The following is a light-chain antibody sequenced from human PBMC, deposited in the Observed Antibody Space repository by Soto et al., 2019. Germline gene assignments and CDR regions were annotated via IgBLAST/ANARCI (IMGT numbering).Light chain of an antibody. CDR2: AAS. J-gene: IGKJ5*01. Sequence: IEMTHSPSSLSASVGNRFTISCHASQDIATYLNWYQQKPGKAPKLLIYAASSLQSGVPSRFSGSGSGTDFTLTISSLQPEDFATYYCQQSYSTPQITFGQGTRLEIK. CDR1: QDIATY. V-gene: IGKV1-39*01. CDR3: QQSYSTPQIT.